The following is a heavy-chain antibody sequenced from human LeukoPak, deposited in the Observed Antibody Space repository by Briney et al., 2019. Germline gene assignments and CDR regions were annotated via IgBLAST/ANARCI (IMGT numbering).Heavy chain of an antibody. CDR1: GGSISSSNW. Sequence: NPSGTLSLTCAVSGGSISSSNWWSWVRQPPGKGLEWIGEIYHSGSTNYNPSLKSRVTISVDTSKNQFSLKLSSVTAADTAVYYCARLPSAGEYYFDYWGQGTLVTVSS. CDR2: IYHSGST. V-gene: IGHV4-4*02. D-gene: IGHD3-10*01. J-gene: IGHJ4*02. CDR3: ARLPSAGEYYFDY.